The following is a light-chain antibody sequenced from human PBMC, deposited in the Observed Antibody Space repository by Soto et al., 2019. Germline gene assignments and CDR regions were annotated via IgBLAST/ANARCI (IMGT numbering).Light chain of an antibody. Sequence: QSVLTQPASVSGSPGQSITISCTGTSSDVGSYNLVSWYQQHPGKAPKLMIYEVSKRPSGVSNRFSGSKSGNTASLTISGLQAEDEADYYCCSYAGSSTNVVFGGGNKVTVL. J-gene: IGLJ2*01. CDR1: SSDVGSYNL. CDR3: CSYAGSSTNVV. V-gene: IGLV2-23*02. CDR2: EVS.